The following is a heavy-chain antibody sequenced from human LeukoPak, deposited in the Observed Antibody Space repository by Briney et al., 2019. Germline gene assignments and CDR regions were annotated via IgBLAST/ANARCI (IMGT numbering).Heavy chain of an antibody. Sequence: SETLSLTCAVYGGSFSGYYWSWIRQPPGKGVEWIGEINHSGGTNYNPSLKSRVTISVDTSKNQFSLKLSSVTAADTAVYYCARGVYQLLWDSSYFDYWGQGTLVTVSS. J-gene: IGHJ4*02. D-gene: IGHD2-2*01. CDR3: ARGVYQLLWDSSYFDY. CDR2: INHSGGT. CDR1: GGSFSGYY. V-gene: IGHV4-34*01.